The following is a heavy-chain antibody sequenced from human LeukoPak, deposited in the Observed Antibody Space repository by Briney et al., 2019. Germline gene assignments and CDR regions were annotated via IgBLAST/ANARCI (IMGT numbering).Heavy chain of an antibody. CDR3: ARDPGYAIYYFDY. CDR1: GFTFSDYY. J-gene: IGHJ4*02. V-gene: IGHV3-23*01. CDR2: ISGNGGST. Sequence: GGSLRLSCAASGFTFSDYYMSWVRQAPGKGLEWVSTISGNGGSTYYADSVKGRFSISRDNSKNTLYLQMNSLRAEDTAVYYCARDPGYAIYYFDYWGQGLLVTVSS. D-gene: IGHD3-9*01.